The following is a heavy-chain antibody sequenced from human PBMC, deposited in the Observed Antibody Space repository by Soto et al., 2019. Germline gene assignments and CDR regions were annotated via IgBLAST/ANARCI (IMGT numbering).Heavy chain of an antibody. CDR1: GYSFTDFA. D-gene: IGHD5-12*01. CDR2: INADKGDT. V-gene: IGHV1-3*01. CDR3: AGGPLSGVATIWDYANWFDP. J-gene: IGHJ5*02. Sequence: QAQLVQSGAEVKKPGASVKVSCKASGYSFTDFAMHWVRLASGQRLEWMGWINADKGDTKYSPKFQGRVTITRDTSATTVSMELRSLRSEDTAVYYCAGGPLSGVATIWDYANWFDPWGQGSMVTVST.